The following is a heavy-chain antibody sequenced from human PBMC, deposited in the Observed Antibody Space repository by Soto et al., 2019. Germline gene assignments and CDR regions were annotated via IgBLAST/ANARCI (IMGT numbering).Heavy chain of an antibody. CDR3: ARREMATIMAAFDI. CDR2: IIPIFGTA. CDR1: GGTFSSYA. Sequence: ASVKVSCKASGGTFSSYAISWVRQAPGQGLEWMGGIIPIFGTANYAQKFQGRVTITADESTSTAYMELSSLRSEDTAVYYCARREMATIMAAFDIWGQGTMVT. D-gene: IGHD5-12*01. J-gene: IGHJ3*02. V-gene: IGHV1-69*13.